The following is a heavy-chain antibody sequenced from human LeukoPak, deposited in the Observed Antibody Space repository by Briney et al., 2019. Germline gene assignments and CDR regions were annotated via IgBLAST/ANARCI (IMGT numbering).Heavy chain of an antibody. Sequence: KPGGSLRLSCAASGFTFSSYSMNWVRQAPGKGLEWVSSISSSSSYIYYADSVKGRFTISRDNAKNSPYLQMNSLRAEDTAVYYCARGRRIAAAGLYYFDYWGQGTLVTVSS. CDR2: ISSSSSYI. CDR3: ARGRRIAAAGLYYFDY. D-gene: IGHD6-13*01. J-gene: IGHJ4*02. V-gene: IGHV3-21*01. CDR1: GFTFSSYS.